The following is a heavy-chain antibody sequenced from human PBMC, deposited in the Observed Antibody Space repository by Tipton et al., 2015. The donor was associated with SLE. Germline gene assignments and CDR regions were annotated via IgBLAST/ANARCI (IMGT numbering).Heavy chain of an antibody. CDR3: ARGGDLDY. CDR2: INHSGST. D-gene: IGHD3-10*01. Sequence: LRLSCAVYGGSFSGYYWSWIRQPPGKGLEWIGEINHSGSTNYNPSLKSRVTISVDTSKNQFSLKLSPVTAADTAVYYCARGGDLDYWGQGTLVTVSS. CDR1: GGSFSGYY. V-gene: IGHV4-34*01. J-gene: IGHJ4*02.